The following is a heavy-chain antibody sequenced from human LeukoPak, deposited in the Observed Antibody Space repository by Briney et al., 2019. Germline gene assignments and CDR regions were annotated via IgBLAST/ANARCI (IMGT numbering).Heavy chain of an antibody. J-gene: IGHJ5*02. CDR1: GYTFTGYY. Sequence: ASVKVSCKASGYTFTGYYMHWVRQAPGQGLEWMGWINPNSGGTNYAQKFQGRVTMTRDTSISTAYMELSRLRSDDTAVYYCARQHSVMAVAVEPWGQGTLVTVSS. CDR2: INPNSGGT. V-gene: IGHV1-2*02. D-gene: IGHD6-19*01. CDR3: ARQHSVMAVAVEP.